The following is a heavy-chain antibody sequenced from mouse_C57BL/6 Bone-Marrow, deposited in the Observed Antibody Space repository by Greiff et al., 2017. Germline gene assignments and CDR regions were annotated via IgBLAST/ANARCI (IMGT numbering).Heavy chain of an antibody. J-gene: IGHJ1*03. CDR1: GYTFTSYW. CDR2: IDPSDSYT. Sequence: VQLQQPGAELVKPGASVKLSCKASGYTFTSYWMQWVKQRPGQGLEWIGQIDPSDSYTNYNQKFKGKATLTVDTYSSTAYMQISSLTSEESAVYYCARWITTVVDYWYFDVWGTGTTVTVSS. D-gene: IGHD1-1*01. CDR3: ARWITTVVDYWYFDV. V-gene: IGHV1-50*01.